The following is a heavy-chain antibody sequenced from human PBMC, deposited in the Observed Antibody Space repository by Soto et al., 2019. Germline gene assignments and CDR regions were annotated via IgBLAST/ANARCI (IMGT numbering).Heavy chain of an antibody. CDR3: ARPMRAAAAAEIDAFDI. J-gene: IGHJ3*02. D-gene: IGHD6-13*01. Sequence: GGSLRLSCAASGFTFSSYWMSWVRQAPGKGLEWVANIKQDGSEKYYVDSVKGRFTISRDNAKNSLYLQMNSLRAEDTAVYYCARPMRAAAAAEIDAFDIWGQGTMVTVSS. V-gene: IGHV3-7*01. CDR1: GFTFSSYW. CDR2: IKQDGSEK.